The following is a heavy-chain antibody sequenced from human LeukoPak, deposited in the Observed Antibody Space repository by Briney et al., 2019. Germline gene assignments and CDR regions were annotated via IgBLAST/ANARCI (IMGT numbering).Heavy chain of an antibody. CDR3: AREKERWLQLVD. CDR2: IYYSGST. J-gene: IGHJ4*02. D-gene: IGHD5-24*01. V-gene: IGHV4-30-4*08. Sequence: SQTLSLTCTVSGGSISSGDYYWSWIRQPPGKGLEWIGYIYYSGSTYYNPSLRSRVTISVDTSKNQFSLKLSSVTAADTAVYYCAREKERWLQLVDWGQGTLVTVSS. CDR1: GGSISSGDYY.